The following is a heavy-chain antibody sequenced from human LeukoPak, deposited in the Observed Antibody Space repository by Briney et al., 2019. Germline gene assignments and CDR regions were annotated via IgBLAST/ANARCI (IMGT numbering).Heavy chain of an antibody. CDR1: GFTFSSYA. Sequence: GGSLRLSCAASGFTFSSYAISWVRQAPGQGLEWVGRIIPILGIANYAQKFQGRVTITADKSTSTAYMELSSLRSEDTAVYYCASYYCGGDCYPYDAFDIWGQGTMVTVSS. J-gene: IGHJ3*02. D-gene: IGHD2-21*02. V-gene: IGHV1-69*04. CDR2: IIPILGIA. CDR3: ASYYCGGDCYPYDAFDI.